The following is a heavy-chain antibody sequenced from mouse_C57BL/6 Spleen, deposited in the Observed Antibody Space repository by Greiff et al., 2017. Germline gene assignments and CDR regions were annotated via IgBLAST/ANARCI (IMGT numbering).Heavy chain of an antibody. CDR2: ISDGGSYT. CDR3: ARDRVVAKYFDV. J-gene: IGHJ1*03. Sequence: DVKLVESGGGLVKPGGSLKLSCAASGFTFSSYAMSWVRQTPEKRLEWVATISDGGSYTYYPDNVKGRFTISRDNAKNNLYLQMSHLKSEDTAMYYCARDRVVAKYFDVWGTGTTVTVSS. D-gene: IGHD1-1*01. V-gene: IGHV5-4*01. CDR1: GFTFSSYA.